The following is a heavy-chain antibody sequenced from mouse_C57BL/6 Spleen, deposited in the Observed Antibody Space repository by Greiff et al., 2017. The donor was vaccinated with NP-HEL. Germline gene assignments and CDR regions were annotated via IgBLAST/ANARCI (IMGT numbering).Heavy chain of an antibody. CDR3: ARSLYYYGSSDFDY. J-gene: IGHJ2*01. Sequence: EVQLQQSGPELVKPGASVKISCKASGYTFTDYYMNWVKQSHGKSLEWIGDINPNNGGTSYNQKFKGKATLTVDKSSSTAYMELRSLTSEDSAVYYGARSLYYYGSSDFDYWGQGTTLTVSS. D-gene: IGHD1-1*01. V-gene: IGHV1-26*01. CDR1: GYTFTDYY. CDR2: INPNNGGT.